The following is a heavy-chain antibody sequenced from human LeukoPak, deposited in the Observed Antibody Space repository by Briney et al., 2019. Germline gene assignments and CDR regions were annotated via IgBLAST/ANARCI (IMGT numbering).Heavy chain of an antibody. Sequence: ASVKVSCKASGYTFTSYGISWVRQAPGQGLEWIGWISAYNGNTNYAQKLQGRVTMTTDTSTSTAYMELRSLRSDDTAVYYCARELMITFGGVIVRSYYFDYWGQGTLVTVSS. V-gene: IGHV1-18*01. J-gene: IGHJ4*02. CDR2: ISAYNGNT. CDR3: ARELMITFGGVIVRSYYFDY. D-gene: IGHD3-16*02. CDR1: GYTFTSYG.